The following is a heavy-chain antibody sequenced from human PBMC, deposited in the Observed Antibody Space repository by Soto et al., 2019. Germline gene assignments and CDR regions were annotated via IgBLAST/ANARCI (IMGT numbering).Heavy chain of an antibody. CDR1: GGSISSGGYS. D-gene: IGHD6-13*01. CDR2: IYYSGST. V-gene: IGHV4-61*08. CDR3: ARLGNQAAAALDY. Sequence: PSETLSLTCAVSGGSISSGGYSWSWIRQPPGKGLEWIGYIYYSGSTNYNPSLKSRVTISVDTSKNQFSLKLSSVTAADTAVYYCARLGNQAAAALDYWGQGTLVTVSS. J-gene: IGHJ4*02.